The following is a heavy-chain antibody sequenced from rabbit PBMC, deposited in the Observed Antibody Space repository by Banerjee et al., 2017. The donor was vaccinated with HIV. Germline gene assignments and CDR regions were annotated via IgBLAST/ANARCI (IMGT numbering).Heavy chain of an antibody. Sequence: QSLEESGGDLVKPGGSLTLSCTASGFSFNSPYYMCWVRQAPGKGLEWIACIYTGSGITNYANSMKCRFTISKTSSTPVTLQKTCLTAANTPTYFCARNAGYPVYGDAYCNFWGPGHLVTVS. D-gene: IGHD7-1*01. CDR2: IYTGSGIT. CDR3: ARNAGYPVYGDAYCNF. J-gene: IGHJ4*01. V-gene: IGHV1S40*01. CDR1: GFSFNSPYY.